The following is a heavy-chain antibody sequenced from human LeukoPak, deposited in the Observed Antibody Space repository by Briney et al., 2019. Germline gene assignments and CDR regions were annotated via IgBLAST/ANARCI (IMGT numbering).Heavy chain of an antibody. CDR1: GFTFSSYG. CDR3: AKVGAVALYYYYGMDV. CDR2: ISYDGSNK. V-gene: IGHV3-30*18. Sequence: PGGSLRLSCAASGFTFSSYGMHWVRQAPGKGLEWVAVISYDGSNKYYADSVKGRFTISRDNSKNTLYLQMNSLRAEDTAVYYCAKVGAVALYYYYGMDVWGQGTTVTVSS. J-gene: IGHJ6*02. D-gene: IGHD6-19*01.